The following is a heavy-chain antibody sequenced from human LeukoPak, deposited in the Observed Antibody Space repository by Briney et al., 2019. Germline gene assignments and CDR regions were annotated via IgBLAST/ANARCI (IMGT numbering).Heavy chain of an antibody. Sequence: GGSLRLSCAASGFTFSSYSMNWVRQAPGKGLEWVSSIGSSSSYIYYADSVKGRFTISRDNAKNSLYLQINSLRAEDTAVYYCAVAGYSSGWYFGNWGQGTLVTVSS. V-gene: IGHV3-21*01. CDR2: IGSSSSYI. CDR1: GFTFSSYS. D-gene: IGHD6-19*01. J-gene: IGHJ4*02. CDR3: AVAGYSSGWYFGN.